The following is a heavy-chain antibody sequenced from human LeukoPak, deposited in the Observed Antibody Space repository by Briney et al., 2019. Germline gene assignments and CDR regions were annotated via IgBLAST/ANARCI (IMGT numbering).Heavy chain of an antibody. J-gene: IGHJ4*02. V-gene: IGHV1-18*01. D-gene: IGHD3-22*01. Sequence: ASVKVSCKASGYIFVNFGISWVRQAPRQGLEWVGWISAYNGNTNYAQKFRGRVTMTTDTSTNTAYMELRNLGSDDTGMYFCARDSSAYTRHFDYWGQGSLVTVSS. CDR1: GYIFVNFG. CDR2: ISAYNGNT. CDR3: ARDSSAYTRHFDY.